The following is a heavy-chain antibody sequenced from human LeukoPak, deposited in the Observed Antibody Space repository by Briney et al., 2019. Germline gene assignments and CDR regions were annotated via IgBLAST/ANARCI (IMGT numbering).Heavy chain of an antibody. Sequence: SETLSLTCTVSGGSISSSSYYWGWIRQPPGKGLEWIGSTYYSGSTYYNPSLKSRVTISVDTSKNQFSLKLSSVTAADTAVYYCAREEARGNWFDPWGQGTLVTVSS. CDR2: TYYSGST. J-gene: IGHJ5*02. CDR1: GGSISSSSYY. V-gene: IGHV4-39*07. CDR3: AREEARGNWFDP.